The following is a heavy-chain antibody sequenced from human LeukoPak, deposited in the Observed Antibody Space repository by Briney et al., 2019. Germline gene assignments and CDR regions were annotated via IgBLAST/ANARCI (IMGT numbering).Heavy chain of an antibody. D-gene: IGHD2-2*01. CDR2: IYTSGST. J-gene: IGHJ3*02. CDR1: GGSMNSYY. V-gene: IGHV4-4*07. Sequence: SETLSLTCTVSGGSMNSYYWSWIRQPAGKGLERIGRIYTSGSTNYNPSLKSRVTMSVDTSKNQFSLKLSSVTAADTAVYYCARGGPRYCSSTSCFRIAGQSAFDIWGQGTMVTVSS. CDR3: ARGGPRYCSSTSCFRIAGQSAFDI.